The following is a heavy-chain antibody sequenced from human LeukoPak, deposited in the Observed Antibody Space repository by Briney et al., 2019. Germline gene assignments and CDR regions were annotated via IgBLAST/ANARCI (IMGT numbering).Heavy chain of an antibody. CDR2: ISSSSSTI. V-gene: IGHV3-48*01. J-gene: IGHJ4*02. CDR3: ARDVLRYFDWLTPYDY. Sequence: PGGSLRLSCAASGFTFSSYSMNWVRQAPGKGLEGVSYISSSSSTIYYADSVKGRFTISRDNAKNSLYLQMNSLRAEDTAVYYCARDVLRYFDWLTPYDYWGQGTLVTVSS. D-gene: IGHD3-9*01. CDR1: GFTFSSYS.